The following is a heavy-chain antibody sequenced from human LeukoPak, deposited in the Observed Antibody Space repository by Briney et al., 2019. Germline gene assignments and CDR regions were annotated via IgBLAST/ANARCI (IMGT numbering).Heavy chain of an antibody. V-gene: IGHV4-4*02. CDR1: GGSISSSNW. J-gene: IGHJ4*02. CDR2: INHSGST. CDR3: PRHWTWEQLNNNYDILTGYLDY. D-gene: IGHD3-9*01. Sequence: SETLSLTCAVSGGSISSSNWWSWVRQPPGKGLEWIGEINHSGSTNYNPSLKSRVTISVDTSKNQFSLKLSSVTAADTAVYYCPRHWTWEQLNNNYDILTGYLDYWGQGTLVTVSS.